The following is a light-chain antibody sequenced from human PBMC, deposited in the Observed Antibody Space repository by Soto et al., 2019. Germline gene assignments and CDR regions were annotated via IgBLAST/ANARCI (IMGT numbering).Light chain of an antibody. V-gene: IGKV3-20*01. CDR1: QNVNSNY. J-gene: IGKJ2*01. CDR2: GAS. Sequence: DIVLTQSPGTPSLSPGERATLSCRASQNVNSNYLAWYQQKPGQAPRLLIRGASSRATGIPDRFSGSGSGTAFTLTISRLEPEDFAVYYCQQYGNSPGTFGQGTKLEIK. CDR3: QQYGNSPGT.